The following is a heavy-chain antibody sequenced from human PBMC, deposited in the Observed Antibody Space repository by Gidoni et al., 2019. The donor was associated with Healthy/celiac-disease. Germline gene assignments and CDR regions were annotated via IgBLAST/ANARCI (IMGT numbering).Heavy chain of an antibody. Sequence: QVQLVESGGGVVQPGRSLRLSCAASGFTFSSYGVHWVRQAPGKGLEWVAVIWYDGSNKYYADSVKGRFTISRDNSKNTLYLQMNSLRAEDTAVYYCARESTYYYDSSGYSPVRWFDPWGQGTLVTVSS. D-gene: IGHD3-22*01. CDR2: IWYDGSNK. CDR1: GFTFSSYG. V-gene: IGHV3-33*08. CDR3: ARESTYYYDSSGYSPVRWFDP. J-gene: IGHJ5*02.